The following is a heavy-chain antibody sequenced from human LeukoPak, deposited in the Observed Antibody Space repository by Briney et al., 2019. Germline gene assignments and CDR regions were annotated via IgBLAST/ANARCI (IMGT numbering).Heavy chain of an antibody. CDR3: ARDSPRAAWVFDH. CDR1: GFTLTNYA. D-gene: IGHD6-25*01. V-gene: IGHV3-23*01. Sequence: GGSLKLSCKASGFTLTNYAMSWVRQAPGKALEWVSAITSGGGTTYYAGSVKGRFTISRDNSKNTLYLQMNSLRAEDTAVYYCARDSPRAAWVFDHWGQGTLVSVSS. CDR2: ITSGGGTT. J-gene: IGHJ4*02.